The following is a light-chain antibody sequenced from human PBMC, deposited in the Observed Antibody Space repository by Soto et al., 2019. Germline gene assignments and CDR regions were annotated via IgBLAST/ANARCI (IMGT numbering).Light chain of an antibody. Sequence: DIPMTQSTSSLSASVGDRVTITCRASQSISSYLNWYQQKPGKAPKLLIYAASSLQNRVPSRFSGSGSGTDFTLTISSLQPEEFATYYCQQSCSTPPSVGQGTKLEIK. CDR3: QQSCSTPPS. CDR1: QSISSY. J-gene: IGKJ2*01. V-gene: IGKV1-39*01. CDR2: AAS.